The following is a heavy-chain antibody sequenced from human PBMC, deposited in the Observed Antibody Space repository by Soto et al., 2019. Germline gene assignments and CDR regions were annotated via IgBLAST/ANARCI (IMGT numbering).Heavy chain of an antibody. V-gene: IGHV1-46*01. D-gene: IGHD5-12*01. Sequence: QVQLVQSGAEVKKPGASVKLSCKASGYTFITSYYTHWVRQAPGQGLEWMGIINPTGTMTKYSERFQGRLTMTRDTSTSTDYMELSTLTSEDTAVYFCARDTGYDNDAFDLLGQGTMVTVSS. J-gene: IGHJ3*01. CDR3: ARDTGYDNDAFDL. CDR1: GYTFITSYY. CDR2: INPTGTMT.